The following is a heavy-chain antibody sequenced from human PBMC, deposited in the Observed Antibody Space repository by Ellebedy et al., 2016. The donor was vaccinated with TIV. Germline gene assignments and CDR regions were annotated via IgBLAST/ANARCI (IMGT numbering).Heavy chain of an antibody. D-gene: IGHD3-3*01. J-gene: IGHJ4*02. CDR3: ARGGTYDFWNGYYNFDY. Sequence: GGSLRLXXAASRFTFSNYAMHWVRQAPGKGLDWVAVVSYDGNNKDYEDSVKGRFTISRDNSKNTLYLQMNSLRAEDTAVYYCARGGTYDFWNGYYNFDYWGQGTLVTVSS. CDR1: RFTFSNYA. V-gene: IGHV3-30-3*01. CDR2: VSYDGNNK.